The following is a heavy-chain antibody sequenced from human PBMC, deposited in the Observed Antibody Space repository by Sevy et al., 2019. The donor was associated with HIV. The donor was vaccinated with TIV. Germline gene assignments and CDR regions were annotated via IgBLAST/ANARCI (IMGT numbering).Heavy chain of an antibody. CDR3: ARSNPYYDFWSSYITSGYFVF. D-gene: IGHD3-3*01. J-gene: IGHJ4*02. Sequence: SETLSLTCIVSGDSISSSSYYWGWIRQPPGKGLEWIASISYSGNTYYNPSLKGRTTMSIDTSKNQFFLTLNSVTAPDATVYYCARSNPYYDFWSSYITSGYFVFWGPGTLVTVSS. CDR2: ISYSGNT. V-gene: IGHV4-39*01. CDR1: GDSISSSSYY.